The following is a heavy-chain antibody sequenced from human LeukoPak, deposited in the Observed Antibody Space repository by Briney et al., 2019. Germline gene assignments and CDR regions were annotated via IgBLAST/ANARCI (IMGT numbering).Heavy chain of an antibody. CDR3: ASSGVVITGFDY. Sequence: PSETLSLTCTVSGGSISSSSYYWGWIRQPPGKGLEWIGSIYYSGSTYYNPSLKSRVTISVDTSKNQFSLKLSSVTAADTAVYYCASSGVVITGFDYWGQGTLVTVSS. CDR2: IYYSGST. V-gene: IGHV4-39*01. CDR1: GGSISSSSYY. D-gene: IGHD3-22*01. J-gene: IGHJ4*02.